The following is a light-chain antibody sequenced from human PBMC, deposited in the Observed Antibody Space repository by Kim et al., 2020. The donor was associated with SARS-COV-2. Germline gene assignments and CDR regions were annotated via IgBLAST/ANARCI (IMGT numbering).Light chain of an antibody. V-gene: IGLV2-23*01. CDR3: CSYTGSSTYV. J-gene: IGLJ1*01. CDR2: EGS. CDR1: SSNVGSYNL. Sequence: GQAITYSSTGTSSNVGSYNLVSWYQQHPGKAPKLMIYEGSQRPSGVSNRFSGSKSGNTASLTISGLQAEDEADYYCCSYTGSSTYVFGTGTKVTVL.